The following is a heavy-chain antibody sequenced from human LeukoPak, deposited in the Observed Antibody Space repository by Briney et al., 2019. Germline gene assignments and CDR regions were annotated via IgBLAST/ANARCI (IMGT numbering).Heavy chain of an antibody. CDR3: ARQGSVDYYYYMDV. CDR1: GGSISGYY. Sequence: SETLSLTCTVSGGSISGYYWSWIRQPPGKGLEWIGYIYTSGSTNYNSSLKSRVTISVDTSKNQFSLKLSSVTAADTAVYYCARQGSVDYYYYMDVWGKGTTVTVSS. V-gene: IGHV4-4*09. J-gene: IGHJ6*03. CDR2: IYTSGST.